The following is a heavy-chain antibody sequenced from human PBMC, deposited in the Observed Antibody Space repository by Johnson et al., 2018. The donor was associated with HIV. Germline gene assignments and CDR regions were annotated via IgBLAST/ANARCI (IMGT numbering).Heavy chain of an antibody. CDR3: AKDGAAPASYGAFDI. J-gene: IGHJ3*02. V-gene: IGHV3-23*04. CDR2: ISGSGGST. D-gene: IGHD2-8*01. CDR1: GFTFDDYG. Sequence: MLLVESGGGVVRPGGSLILPCAASGFTFDDYGMSWVRQAPGKGLEWVSAISGSGGSTYYADSVKGRFTISRDNSKNTLYLQMNSLRAEDTAVYYCAKDGAAPASYGAFDIWGQGTMVTVSS.